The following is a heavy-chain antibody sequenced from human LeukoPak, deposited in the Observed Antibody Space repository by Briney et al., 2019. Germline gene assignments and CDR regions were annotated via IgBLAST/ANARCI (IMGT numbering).Heavy chain of an antibody. CDR2: ISYSGST. CDR3: ARGPTNWNYRKGVDY. J-gene: IGHJ4*02. Sequence: SETLSLTCTVSGGSTSSTNYYGGWIRQPPGKGLEWIGSISYSGSTYYNPSLKSRVTISVDTSKNQFSLKLSSVTAADTAVYYCARGPTNWNYRKGVDYWGQGTLVTVSS. V-gene: IGHV4-39*07. CDR1: GGSTSSTNYY. D-gene: IGHD1-7*01.